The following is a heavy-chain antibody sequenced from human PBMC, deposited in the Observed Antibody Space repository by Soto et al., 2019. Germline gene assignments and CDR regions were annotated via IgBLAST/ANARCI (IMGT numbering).Heavy chain of an antibody. Sequence: QVQLGQSGAEVNKPGASVKVSCKASGYTFTNYGIRWVRQAPGHGLEWMGWISAYNGNTKYAQTLQGRVTMTTDTSTSTAYMALRSLRSDDTAVYYCARYPEIFDYWGQGTLVTVPS. V-gene: IGHV1-18*01. CDR1: GYTFTNYG. J-gene: IGHJ4*02. CDR2: ISAYNGNT. CDR3: ARYPEIFDY.